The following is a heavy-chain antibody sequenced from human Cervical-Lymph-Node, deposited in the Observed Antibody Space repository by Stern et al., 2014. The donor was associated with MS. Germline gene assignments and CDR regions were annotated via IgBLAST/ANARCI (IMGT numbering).Heavy chain of an antibody. V-gene: IGHV3-23*04. Sequence: EAQLVESGGGLVQPGGSLRLSCAASGFAFSSYAMTWVRQAPGKGLEWVSAISGSGGNTFYAGSVNGRFTISRDNSKNTLWLQMNSLRAEDTAVYYCAKDRAGTIADYFDYWGHGTLVTVSS. CDR2: ISGSGGNT. D-gene: IGHD4-17*01. CDR1: GFAFSSYA. CDR3: AKDRAGTIADYFDY. J-gene: IGHJ4*01.